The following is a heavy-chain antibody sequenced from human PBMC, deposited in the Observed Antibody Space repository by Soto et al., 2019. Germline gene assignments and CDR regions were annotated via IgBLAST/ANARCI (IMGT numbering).Heavy chain of an antibody. V-gene: IGHV5-51*01. Sequence: GESLKISCKGSGYSFTSYWIGWVRQMPGKGLEWMGIIYPGDSDTRYSPSFQGQVTISADKSISTAYLQWSSLKASDTAMYYCARLGSYGYSDYYYYGMDVWGQGTTVTVYS. D-gene: IGHD3-22*01. CDR1: GYSFTSYW. CDR3: ARLGSYGYSDYYYYGMDV. J-gene: IGHJ6*02. CDR2: IYPGDSDT.